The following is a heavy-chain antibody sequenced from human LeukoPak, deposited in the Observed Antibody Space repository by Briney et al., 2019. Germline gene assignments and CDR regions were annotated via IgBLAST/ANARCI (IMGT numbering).Heavy chain of an antibody. J-gene: IGHJ4*02. CDR3: AKDPRGYDMGYFDY. Sequence: GGSLRLSCAASGFTFSSYGMHWVRQAPGKGLEWVAVISYDGSNKYYADSVKGRFTISRDNSKDTLYLQMNSLRAEDTAVYYCAKDPRGYDMGYFDYWGQGTLVTVSS. D-gene: IGHD3-9*01. CDR1: GFTFSSYG. V-gene: IGHV3-30*18. CDR2: ISYDGSNK.